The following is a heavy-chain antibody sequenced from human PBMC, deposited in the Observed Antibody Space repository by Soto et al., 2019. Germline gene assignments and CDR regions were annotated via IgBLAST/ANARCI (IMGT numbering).Heavy chain of an antibody. CDR3: ASRLWSGYAAANHAFDI. CDR1: GGTFSSYA. Sequence: SVKVSCKASGGTFSSYAISWVRQAPGQGLEWMGGIIPIFGTANYAQKFQGGVTITADKSTSTAYMELSSLRSEDTAVYYCASRLWSGYAAANHAFDIWGQGTRVTVSS. J-gene: IGHJ1*01. D-gene: IGHD3-3*01. V-gene: IGHV1-69*06. CDR2: IIPIFGTA.